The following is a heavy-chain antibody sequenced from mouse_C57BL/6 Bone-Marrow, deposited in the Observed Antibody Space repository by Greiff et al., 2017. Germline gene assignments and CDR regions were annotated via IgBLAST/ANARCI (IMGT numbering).Heavy chain of an antibody. CDR3: TRIAY. Sequence: VHVKQSGAELVRPGASVKLSCTASGFNIKDDYMHWVKQRPEQGLEWIGWIDPENGDTEYASKFQGKATITVDTSSNTAYLQLSSLTSEDTAVYYCTRIAYWGQGNLVTVSA. V-gene: IGHV14-4*01. J-gene: IGHJ3*01. CDR2: IDPENGDT. CDR1: GFNIKDDY.